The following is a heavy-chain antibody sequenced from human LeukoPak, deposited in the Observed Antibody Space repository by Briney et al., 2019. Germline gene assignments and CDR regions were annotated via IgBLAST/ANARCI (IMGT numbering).Heavy chain of an antibody. CDR2: IWNDGSDE. CDR1: GFTFSKYA. V-gene: IGHV3-33*01. J-gene: IGHJ3*02. CDR3: TFEIGRSQGAFDI. D-gene: IGHD1-26*01. Sequence: GRSLRLSCAASGFTFSKYAMHWVRQTPGKGLEWVAAIWNDGSDENYANSVKGRFTISSDNSKSTLYLQMNSLRAEDTAVYYCTFEIGRSQGAFDIWGQGTMITVSS.